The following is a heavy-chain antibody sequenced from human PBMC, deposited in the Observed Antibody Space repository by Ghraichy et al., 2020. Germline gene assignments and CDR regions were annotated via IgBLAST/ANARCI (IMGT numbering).Heavy chain of an antibody. Sequence: ASVKVSCKASSEHFTTHVISWDRLAPGQRLKKKGWISAYNGNTNYAQKLQGRVTMTTDTSTSTAYMELRSLRSDDTAVYYCAREDIVVVTATGDNDAFDICCQG. D-gene: IGHD2-21*02. CDR1: SEHFTTHV. CDR2: ISAYNGNT. CDR3: AREDIVVVTATGDNDAFDI. J-gene: IGHJ3*02. V-gene: IGHV1-18*01.